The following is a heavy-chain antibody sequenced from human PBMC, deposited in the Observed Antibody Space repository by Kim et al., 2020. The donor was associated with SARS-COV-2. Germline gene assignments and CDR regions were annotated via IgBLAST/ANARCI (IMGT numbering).Heavy chain of an antibody. CDR2: IYPGDSDT. V-gene: IGHV5-51*01. CDR3: ARFYVRQVVVTAIEYYGMDV. D-gene: IGHD2-21*02. Sequence: GESLKISCKGSGYSFTSYWIGWVRQMPGKGLEWMGIIYPGDSDTRYSPSFQGQVTISADKSISTAYLQWSSLKASDTAMYYCARFYVRQVVVTAIEYYGMDVWGQGTTVTVSS. CDR1: GYSFTSYW. J-gene: IGHJ6*02.